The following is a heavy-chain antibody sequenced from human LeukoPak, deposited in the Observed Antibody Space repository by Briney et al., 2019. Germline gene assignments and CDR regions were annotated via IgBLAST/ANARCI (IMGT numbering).Heavy chain of an antibody. J-gene: IGHJ5*02. D-gene: IGHD3-16*01. CDR1: GFTFSNYY. CDR3: ARDRQFRLHDP. Sequence: PGGSLRLSRTASGFTFSNYYMSWIRQAPGKGLEWLSYISTSGDSVSYVDSVKGRFTISRDNAKNSLYLQIDSLRAEDTAMYYCARDRQFRLHDPWGQGILVTVSS. V-gene: IGHV3-11*01. CDR2: ISTSGDSV.